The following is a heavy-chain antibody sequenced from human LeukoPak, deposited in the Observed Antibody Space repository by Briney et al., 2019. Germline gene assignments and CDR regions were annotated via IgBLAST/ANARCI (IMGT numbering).Heavy chain of an antibody. CDR1: GYTFTSYG. Sequence: ASVKVSCKASGYTFTSYGISWVRQAPGQGLEWMGWISAYNGNTNYAQKLQGRVTMTTDTSTSTDYMELRSLRSDDTAVYYCAREYSSGWYYYMDVWGKGTTVTVSS. D-gene: IGHD6-19*01. J-gene: IGHJ6*03. CDR2: ISAYNGNT. V-gene: IGHV1-18*01. CDR3: AREYSSGWYYYMDV.